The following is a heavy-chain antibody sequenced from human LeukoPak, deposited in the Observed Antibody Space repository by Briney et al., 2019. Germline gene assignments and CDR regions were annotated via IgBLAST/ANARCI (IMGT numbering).Heavy chain of an antibody. CDR1: GFIFSSYW. CDR2: IKQDGSQI. Sequence: GGSLRLSCAASGFIFSSYWMCWVRQAPGKGLEWVANIKQDGSQIYYVDSVKGRFTISRDNAKNSLFLQMNSLRAEDTALYYCARALRSGWLVIDYWGQGTLVTVSS. D-gene: IGHD6-19*01. CDR3: ARALRSGWLVIDY. J-gene: IGHJ4*02. V-gene: IGHV3-7*03.